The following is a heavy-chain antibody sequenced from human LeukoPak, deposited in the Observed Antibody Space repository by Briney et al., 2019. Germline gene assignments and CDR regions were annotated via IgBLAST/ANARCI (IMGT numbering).Heavy chain of an antibody. V-gene: IGHV4-39*01. CDR2: ISYNGIP. J-gene: IGHJ5*02. CDR1: GGSISGGRYY. Sequence: PSETLSLTCTVSGGSISGGRYYLAWIRQPPGKGLEWIASISYNGIPYYNPSLKSRVTISVDTSKNQFSLELTSVTATDTALYFCVTSSDGTTVLPSAWGQGTLVTVSS. D-gene: IGHD1-14*01. CDR3: VTSSDGTTVLPSA.